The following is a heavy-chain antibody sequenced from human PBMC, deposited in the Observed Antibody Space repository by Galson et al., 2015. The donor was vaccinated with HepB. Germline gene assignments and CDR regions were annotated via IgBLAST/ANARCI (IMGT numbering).Heavy chain of an antibody. V-gene: IGHV3-49*03. D-gene: IGHD3-16*01. Sequence: SLRLSCAASGFTFGDYAMSWFRQAPGKGLEWVGFIRSKAYGGTTEYAASVKGRFTISRDDSKSIAYLQMNSLKTEDTAVYYCTRVMGENYYYYGMDVWGQGTTVTVSS. CDR1: GFTFGDYA. CDR2: IRSKAYGGTT. J-gene: IGHJ6*02. CDR3: TRVMGENYYYYGMDV.